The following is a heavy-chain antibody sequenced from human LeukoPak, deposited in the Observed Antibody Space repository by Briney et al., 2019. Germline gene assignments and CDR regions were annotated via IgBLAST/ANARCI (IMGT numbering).Heavy chain of an antibody. CDR2: INPNSGGT. V-gene: IGHV1-2*02. CDR1: GYTFTGYY. Sequence: GASVKVSCKASGYTFTGYYMHWVRQAPGQGLEWMGWINPNSGGTNYAQKFQGRVTMTRDTSISTAYMELSRLRSDDAAVYYCARDESGDIVVVPAAVFDYWGQGTLVTVSS. J-gene: IGHJ4*02. CDR3: ARDESGDIVVVPAAVFDY. D-gene: IGHD2-2*01.